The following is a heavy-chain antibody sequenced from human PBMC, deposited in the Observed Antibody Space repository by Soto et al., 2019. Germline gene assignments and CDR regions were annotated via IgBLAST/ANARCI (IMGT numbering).Heavy chain of an antibody. CDR1: GFTFTNYG. Sequence: QVQLVESGGGVVQPGKSLRLSCAASGFTFTNYGMLWVRQAPGRGLEWLAIISYDASNKYYADSVKGRFTISRDNSKNPFFLEINSLRGEDTAGYYWAKDWAAGGSPFDLWGLGAQVTVSS. J-gene: IGHJ5*02. CDR2: ISYDASNK. CDR3: AKDWAAGGSPFDL. V-gene: IGHV3-30*18. D-gene: IGHD1-26*01.